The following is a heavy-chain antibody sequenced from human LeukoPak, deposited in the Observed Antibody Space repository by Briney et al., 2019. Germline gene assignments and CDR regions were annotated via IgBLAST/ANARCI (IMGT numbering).Heavy chain of an antibody. V-gene: IGHV3-23*01. CDR3: AKDRGYSYYYLDY. D-gene: IGHD5-18*01. Sequence: PGGSLRLSCAASGFTFDTHAMSWVRQAPGKGLEWVSGINGNGASTYYSDSVKGRFTISRDNSKNTLYLQMSTLRAEDTAVYYCAKDRGYSYYYLDYWGQGTLVTVSS. J-gene: IGHJ4*02. CDR1: GFTFDTHA. CDR2: INGNGAST.